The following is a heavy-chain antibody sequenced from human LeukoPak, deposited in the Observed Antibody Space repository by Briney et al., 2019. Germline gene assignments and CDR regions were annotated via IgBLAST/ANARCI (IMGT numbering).Heavy chain of an antibody. CDR2: IYTSGST. CDR3: ARDPNSYGYYYYGMDV. J-gene: IGHJ6*02. D-gene: IGHD5-18*01. CDR1: GGSISSYY. V-gene: IGHV4-4*07. Sequence: SETLSLTCTVSGGSISSYYWSWIRQPAGKGLEWIGRIYTSGSTNYNPSLKSRVTMSVDTSKNQFSLKLSSVTAADTAVYYCARDPNSYGYYYYGMDVWGQGTTVTVSS.